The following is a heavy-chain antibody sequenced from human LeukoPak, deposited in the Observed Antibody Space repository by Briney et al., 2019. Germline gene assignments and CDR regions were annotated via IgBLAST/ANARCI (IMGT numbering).Heavy chain of an antibody. V-gene: IGHV3-53*01. CDR1: GSTVSSNY. Sequence: PGGSLRLSCAVSGSTVSSNYMSWVRQAPGKGLEWVSLIHSGGNTDYADSLKDRVTISRDNSKNMVNLQINSLRPEDTAVYYCARERRYCSGDNCYSGHDYWGQGTLVIVSS. D-gene: IGHD2-15*01. CDR3: ARERRYCSGDNCYSGHDY. J-gene: IGHJ4*02. CDR2: IHSGGNT.